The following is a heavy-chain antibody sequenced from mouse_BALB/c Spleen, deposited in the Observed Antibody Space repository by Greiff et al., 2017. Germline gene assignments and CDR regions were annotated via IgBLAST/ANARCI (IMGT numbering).Heavy chain of an antibody. CDR2: ISSGGSYT. V-gene: IGHV5-9-4*01. J-gene: IGHJ2*01. D-gene: IGHD1-1*01. CDR1: GFTFSSYA. Sequence: DVMLVESGGGLVKPGGSLKLSCAASGFTFSSYAMSWVRQSPEKRLEWVAEISSGGSYTYYPDTVTGRFTISRDNAKNTLYLEMSSLRSEDTAMYYCARRRDGSSYEDYFDYWGQGTTLTVSS. CDR3: ARRRDGSSYEDYFDY.